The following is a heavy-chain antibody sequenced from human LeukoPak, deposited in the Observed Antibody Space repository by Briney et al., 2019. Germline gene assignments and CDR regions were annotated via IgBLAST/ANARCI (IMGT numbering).Heavy chain of an antibody. CDR3: ARDHSNWNYAPDF. D-gene: IGHD1-7*01. Sequence: ASVKVSCKASGYTFTRYGISWVRQAPGQGLQWLGWISASNGNTNYAQKFRDRVTMSTDTSTGTAYLDVRSLTSDDTAVYYCARDHSNWNYAPDFWGQGTLVIVSS. V-gene: IGHV1-18*01. J-gene: IGHJ4*02. CDR1: GYTFTRYG. CDR2: ISASNGNT.